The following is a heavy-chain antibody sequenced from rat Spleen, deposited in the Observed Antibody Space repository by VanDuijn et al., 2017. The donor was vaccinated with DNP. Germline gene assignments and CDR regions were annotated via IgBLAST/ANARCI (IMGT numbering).Heavy chain of an antibody. CDR3: TRHGYPGISLPTFDY. V-gene: IGHV4-2*01. CDR2: INKDSRTI. Sequence: EVKLVESGGGLVQPARSFKLPCAASGFNFNDYWMGWVRQPPGKGPAWLGAINKDSRTINYTPSLKDKFTISRDNAENTLFLQMNSLRSEDTATYYCTRHGYPGISLPTFDYWGQGVMVTVSS. D-gene: IGHD1-4*01. J-gene: IGHJ2*01. CDR1: GFNFNDYW.